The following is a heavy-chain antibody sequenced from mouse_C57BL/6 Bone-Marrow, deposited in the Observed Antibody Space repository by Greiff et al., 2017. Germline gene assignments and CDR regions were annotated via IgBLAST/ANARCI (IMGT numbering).Heavy chain of an antibody. CDR2: IRNKANNHAT. V-gene: IGHV6-6*01. CDR3: TPGSSYYWYFDV. J-gene: IGHJ1*03. CDR1: GFTFSNYW. Sequence: EVKVEESGGGLVQPGGSMKLSCVASGFTFSNYWMNWVRQSPEKGLEWVAEIRNKANNHATYYAESVKGRFTISRDDSKSSVYLQMNSLRAEDTGIYYCTPGSSYYWYFDVWGTGTTVTVSS. D-gene: IGHD1-1*01.